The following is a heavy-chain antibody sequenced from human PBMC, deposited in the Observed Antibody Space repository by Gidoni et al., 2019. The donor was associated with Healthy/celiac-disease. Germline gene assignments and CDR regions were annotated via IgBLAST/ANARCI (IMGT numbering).Heavy chain of an antibody. CDR1: GFTFSSYG. V-gene: IGHV3-30*18. J-gene: IGHJ4*02. D-gene: IGHD5-18*01. CDR3: AKGGYSYGPFGY. CDR2: ISYDGSNK. Sequence: QVQLVESGGGVVQPGRSLRLSCAASGFTFSSYGMHWVRQAPGKGEWVEVISYDGSNKYYADSVKGRFTISRDNSKNTLYLQMNSLRAEDTAVYYCAKGGYSYGPFGYWGQGTLVTVSS.